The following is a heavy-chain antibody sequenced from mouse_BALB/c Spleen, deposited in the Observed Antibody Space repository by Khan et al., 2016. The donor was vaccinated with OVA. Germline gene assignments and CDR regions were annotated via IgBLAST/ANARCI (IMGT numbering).Heavy chain of an antibody. Sequence: QVQLKASGPGLVQPSQSLSITCTVSGFSLTSYGVHWVRQSPGKGLEWLGVIWSGGTKDYNAAFISRLSISKDNSKSQVFVTMNSLQANDTAIYYCARNGDYVHWYFDVWGAGTTVTVSP. V-gene: IGHV2-2*02. D-gene: IGHD2-13*01. CDR3: ARNGDYVHWYFDV. J-gene: IGHJ1*01. CDR1: GFSLTSYG. CDR2: IWSGGTK.